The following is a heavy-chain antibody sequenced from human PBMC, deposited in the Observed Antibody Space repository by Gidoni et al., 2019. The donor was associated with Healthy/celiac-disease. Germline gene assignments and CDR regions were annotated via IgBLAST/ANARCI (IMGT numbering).Heavy chain of an antibody. V-gene: IGHV3-33*01. CDR1: GFTFSSYG. Sequence: QVQLVESGGGVVQPGRSLRLSCAASGFTFSSYGMHWVRQAPGKGLEWVAVIWYDGSNKYYADSVKGRFTISRDNSKNTLYLQMNSLRAEDTAVYYCARDKYGSGLYIYYYYYYGMDVWGQGTTVTVSS. CDR2: IWYDGSNK. D-gene: IGHD3-10*01. CDR3: ARDKYGSGLYIYYYYYYGMDV. J-gene: IGHJ6*02.